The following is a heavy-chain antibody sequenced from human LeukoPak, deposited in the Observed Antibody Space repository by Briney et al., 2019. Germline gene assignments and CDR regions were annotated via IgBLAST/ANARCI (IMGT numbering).Heavy chain of an antibody. V-gene: IGHV3-23*01. CDR2: ISSGDST. D-gene: IGHD3-22*01. CDR3: ATHPSRYYYDSSGYAKY. Sequence: PGASLRLSCAASGFTFSSYAMNWVRQAPGKGLKWVSTISSGDSTYYADSVKGRFTISRDNSKKTLYLQMNSLRAGDTAVYYCATHPSRYYYDSSGYAKYWGQGTLVTVSS. CDR1: GFTFSSYA. J-gene: IGHJ4*02.